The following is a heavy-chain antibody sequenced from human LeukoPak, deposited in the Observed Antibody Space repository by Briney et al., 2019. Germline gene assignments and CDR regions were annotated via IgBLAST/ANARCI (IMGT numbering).Heavy chain of an antibody. CDR3: AKGRTYYDSSGTIDY. V-gene: IGHV3-74*01. CDR2: INSDGSST. D-gene: IGHD3-22*01. Sequence: GGSLRLSCAASGFTHFSSYWIHWARQAPGKGLVWVSRINSDGSSTIYADSVKGRFTISRDNSKNTLYLRMSSVRAEDTALYYCAKGRTYYDSSGTIDYWGQGTLVTVSS. CDR1: GFTHFSSYW. J-gene: IGHJ4*02.